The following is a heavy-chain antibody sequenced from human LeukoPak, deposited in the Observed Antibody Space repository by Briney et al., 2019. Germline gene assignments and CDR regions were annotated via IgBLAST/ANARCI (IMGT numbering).Heavy chain of an antibody. J-gene: IGHJ4*02. V-gene: IGHV1-2*02. D-gene: IGHD5-24*01. CDR2: INPNTGGT. CDR3: ARQEMANRSDFDY. CDR1: GCTFTDYY. Sequence: AAVNVSCKASGCTFTDYYIHWVRQAPGQGREGMAWINPNTGGTYYAQKFQGRVTMTRDTSISTAYMEVSRLRSDDTAVYYCARQEMANRSDFDYWGQGTLVTVSS.